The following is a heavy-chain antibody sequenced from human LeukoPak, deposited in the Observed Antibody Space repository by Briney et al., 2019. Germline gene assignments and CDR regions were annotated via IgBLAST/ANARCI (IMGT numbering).Heavy chain of an antibody. V-gene: IGHV3-30*18. D-gene: IGHD6-13*01. CDR2: ISYDGSNK. CDR3: AKIPPLAAAGTGIDY. CDR1: GFTFSSYA. Sequence: GGSLRLSCAASGFTFSSYAMSWVRQAPGKGLEWVAVISYDGSNKYYADSVKGRFTISRDNSKNTLYLQMNNLRAEDTAVYYCAKIPPLAAAGTGIDYWGQGTLVTVSS. J-gene: IGHJ4*02.